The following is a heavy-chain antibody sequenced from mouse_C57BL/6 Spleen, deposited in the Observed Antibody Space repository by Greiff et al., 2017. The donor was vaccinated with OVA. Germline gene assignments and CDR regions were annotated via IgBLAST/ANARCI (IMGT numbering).Heavy chain of an antibody. J-gene: IGHJ2*01. CDR1: GFTFSSYG. CDR3: ARQDDAYYFDY. D-gene: IGHD2-3*01. Sequence: EVKLVESGGDLVKPGGSLTLSCAASGFTFSSYGMSWVRQTPDKRLEWVATISSGGSYTYYPDSVKGRFTISRDNAKNTLYLQMSSLKSEDTAMYYCARQDDAYYFDYWGQGTTLTVSS. V-gene: IGHV5-6*01. CDR2: ISSGGSYT.